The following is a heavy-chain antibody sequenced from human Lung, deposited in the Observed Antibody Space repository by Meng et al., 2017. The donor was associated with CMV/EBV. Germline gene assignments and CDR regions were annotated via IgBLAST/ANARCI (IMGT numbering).Heavy chain of an antibody. Sequence: GESLKISCAASGFTFSSYAMHWVRQAPGKGLEYVSAISSNGGSTYYADSVKGRFTISRDNSKNTLYLQMGSLRAEDMAVYYCARVRGTTPLFDYWGQGTLVPSPQ. J-gene: IGHJ4*02. CDR2: ISSNGGST. V-gene: IGHV3-64*02. CDR3: ARVRGTTPLFDY. CDR1: GFTFSSYA. D-gene: IGHD1-7*01.